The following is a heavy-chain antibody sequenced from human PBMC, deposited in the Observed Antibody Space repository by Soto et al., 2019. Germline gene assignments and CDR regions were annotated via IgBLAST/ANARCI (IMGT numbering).Heavy chain of an antibody. D-gene: IGHD3-10*01. CDR1: GFTFSDYF. CDR2: ISNSGTTI. Sequence: QVQLVESGGGLVKPGGSLRLSCAASGFTFSDYFMSWIRQAPGKGLEWVSYISNSGTTIYYADSVKGRFTVSRDNTKNSLYLQMNSLRAEDTAVYYCARNEMVRGVFYSYWGQGTLVTVSS. V-gene: IGHV3-11*01. CDR3: ARNEMVRGVFYSY. J-gene: IGHJ4*02.